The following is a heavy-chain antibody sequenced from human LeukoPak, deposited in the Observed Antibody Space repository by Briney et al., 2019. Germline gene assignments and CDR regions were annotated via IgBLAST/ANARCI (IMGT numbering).Heavy chain of an antibody. CDR3: AELGITMIGGV. V-gene: IGHV3-48*03. Sequence: GGSLRLSCAASGFTFSSYEMNWVRQASGKGLEWVSYISSSGSTIYYADSVKGRFTISRDNAKNSLYLQMNSLRAEDTTVYYCAELGITMIGGVWGKGTTVTISS. J-gene: IGHJ6*04. CDR2: ISSSGSTI. D-gene: IGHD3-10*02. CDR1: GFTFSSYE.